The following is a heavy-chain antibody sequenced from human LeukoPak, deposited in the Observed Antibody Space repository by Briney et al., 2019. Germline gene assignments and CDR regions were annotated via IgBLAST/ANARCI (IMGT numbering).Heavy chain of an antibody. CDR2: IYYSGST. D-gene: IGHD6-19*01. CDR3: ARDSSGWYRWFDP. J-gene: IGHJ5*02. Sequence: SETLSLTCTVSGGSISSYYWIWIRQPPGKGLEWIGYIYYSGSTNYNPSLKSRVTISVDTSKNQFSLKLSSVTAADTAVYYCARDSSGWYRWFDPWGQGTLVTVSS. V-gene: IGHV4-59*01. CDR1: GGSISSYY.